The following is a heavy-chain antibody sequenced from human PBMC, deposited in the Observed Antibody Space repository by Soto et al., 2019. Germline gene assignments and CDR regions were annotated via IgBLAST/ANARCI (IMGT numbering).Heavy chain of an antibody. D-gene: IGHD2-8*01. J-gene: IGHJ5*02. Sequence: EVQVVETGGGLIQPGGSLRLSCAVSGFTVSSNYMRWVRQPPGKGPEWVSDIYSGGSTYYADSVKGRFTISRDNSKNTLYLQMNSPRAEDTAVYYCARERDGHNPNWFDLWGQGTLVTVSS. V-gene: IGHV3-53*02. CDR3: ARERDGHNPNWFDL. CDR2: IYSGGST. CDR1: GFTVSSNY.